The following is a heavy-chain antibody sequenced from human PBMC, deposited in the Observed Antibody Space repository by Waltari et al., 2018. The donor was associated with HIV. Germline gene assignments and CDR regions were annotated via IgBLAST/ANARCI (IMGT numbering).Heavy chain of an antibody. J-gene: IGHJ6*02. CDR3: ARVGDRTYAMDV. CDR1: GFSFSHFG. D-gene: IGHD2-21*02. Sequence: EVQLVESGGGLIQPGGSLRLSCAASGFSFSHFGMNWVRQAPGKGLEWLSYISSGSSNIYYADSVKGRFTISRDNAKTSLYLQMNSLRAEDTAVYYCARVGDRTYAMDVWGQGTTVTVSS. V-gene: IGHV3-48*04. CDR2: ISSGSSNI.